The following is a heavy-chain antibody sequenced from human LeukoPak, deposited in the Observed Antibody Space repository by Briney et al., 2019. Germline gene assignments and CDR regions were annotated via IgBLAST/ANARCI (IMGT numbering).Heavy chain of an antibody. D-gene: IGHD6-19*01. CDR2: ISAYNGNT. Sequence: ASVNVSCKASGYTFTSYGISWVRQAPGQGLEWMGWISAYNGNTNYAQKLQGRVTMTTDTSTRTAYMELRSLRSDDTAVYYCARDASRSSGWSYYYYGMDVWGQGTTVTVSS. V-gene: IGHV1-18*01. CDR3: ARDASRSSGWSYYYYGMDV. CDR1: GYTFTSYG. J-gene: IGHJ6*02.